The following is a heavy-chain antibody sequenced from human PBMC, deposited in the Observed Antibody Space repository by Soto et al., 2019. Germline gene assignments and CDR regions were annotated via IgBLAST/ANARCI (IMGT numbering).Heavy chain of an antibody. D-gene: IGHD3-9*01. CDR3: ARDFERSAIGP. CDR1: GGSIMMADSY. J-gene: IGHJ5*02. CDR2: IAYSGDT. V-gene: IGHV4-31*11. Sequence: PSETLSLTCAVSGGSIMMADSYWFGIRKHPGKGLEWIGYIAYSGDTYYNPSLRSRVTTSADTSENKFSLTLKSVTAADTAVYFCARDFERSAIGPWGQGTSVTVS.